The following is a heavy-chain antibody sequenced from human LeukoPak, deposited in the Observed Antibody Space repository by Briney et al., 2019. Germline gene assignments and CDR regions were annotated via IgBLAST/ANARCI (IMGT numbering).Heavy chain of an antibody. Sequence: KTGGSLRLSCAASGFTFSDYYMSWIRQAPGKGLEWVSSISSGSVYMYYADSVKDRFTISRDNAKNSLYLQMNSLRAEDTAVYYCARGATRIAAAVNYFDYWGQGALVTVSS. CDR3: ARGATRIAAAVNYFDY. V-gene: IGHV3-11*06. D-gene: IGHD6-25*01. CDR2: ISSGSVYM. CDR1: GFTFSDYY. J-gene: IGHJ4*02.